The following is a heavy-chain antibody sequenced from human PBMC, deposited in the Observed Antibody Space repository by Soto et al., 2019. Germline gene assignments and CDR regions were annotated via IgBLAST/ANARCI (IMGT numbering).Heavy chain of an antibody. CDR3: ASILTGHAGYYYYGMDV. CDR1: GGTFSSYA. J-gene: IGHJ6*02. V-gene: IGHV1-69*06. D-gene: IGHD3-9*01. Sequence: SVKVSCKASGGTFSSYAISWVRQAPGQGLEWMGGIIPIFGTANYAQKFQGRVTITADKSTSTAYMELSSLRSEDTAVYYCASILTGHAGYYYYGMDVWGRGTTVTVSS. CDR2: IIPIFGTA.